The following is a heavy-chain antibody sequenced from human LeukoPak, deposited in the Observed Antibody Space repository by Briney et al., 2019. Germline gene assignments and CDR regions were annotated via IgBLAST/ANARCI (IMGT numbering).Heavy chain of an antibody. J-gene: IGHJ4*02. Sequence: GGSLRLSCAASGFTFSRYWMTWVRQAPGKGLEWVANIKEDGSEKYYVDSVKGRFTISRDNLRSTVFLQMNSLRVDDTAIYYCAKDVQHPGIVWGQGTLVTVSS. CDR3: AKDVQHPGIV. CDR2: IKEDGSEK. CDR1: GFTFSRYW. D-gene: IGHD2-15*01. V-gene: IGHV3-7*03.